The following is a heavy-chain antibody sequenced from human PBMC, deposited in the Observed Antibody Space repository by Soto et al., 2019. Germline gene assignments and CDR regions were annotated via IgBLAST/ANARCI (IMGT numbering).Heavy chain of an antibody. CDR3: ARVAEPYYYYGMDV. Sequence: ASVKVSCKASGYTFPGYYMHWVRQAPGQGLEWMGWINPNSGGTNYAQKFQGRVTMTRDTSISTAYMELSRLRSDDTAVYYCARVAEPYYYYGMDVWGQGTTVTVSS. V-gene: IGHV1-2*02. J-gene: IGHJ6*02. CDR1: GYTFPGYY. CDR2: INPNSGGT. D-gene: IGHD2-15*01.